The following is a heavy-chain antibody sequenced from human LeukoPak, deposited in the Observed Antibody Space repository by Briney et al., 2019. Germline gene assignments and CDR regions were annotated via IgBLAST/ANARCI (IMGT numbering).Heavy chain of an antibody. V-gene: IGHV3-66*01. Sequence: PGGSLRLSCAASGFTVSSNYMSWVRQAPGKGLEWVSVIYSGGSTYYADSVKGRFTISRDNSKNTLYLQMNSLRAEDTAVYYCARDRLWFGDTSNYYYYYMDVWGKGITVTISS. J-gene: IGHJ6*03. CDR1: GFTVSSNY. D-gene: IGHD3-10*01. CDR3: ARDRLWFGDTSNYYYYYMDV. CDR2: IYSGGST.